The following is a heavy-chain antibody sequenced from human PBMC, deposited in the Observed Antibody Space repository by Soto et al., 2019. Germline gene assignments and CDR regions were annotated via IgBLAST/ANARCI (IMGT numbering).Heavy chain of an antibody. D-gene: IGHD3-22*01. CDR1: ADSVSSHNYY. J-gene: IGHJ4*02. Sequence: PSETLSPTCTVIADSVSSHNYYWSWIRQRPGKGLEWIGYIHYSGDSYDNPSLTSRITMSMDESKNQFSMNLRSVTAADTAIYYCARDVNDSSSSQGFDYWGQGTLVTVSS. CDR2: IHYSGDS. V-gene: IGHV4-31*03. CDR3: ARDVNDSSSSQGFDY.